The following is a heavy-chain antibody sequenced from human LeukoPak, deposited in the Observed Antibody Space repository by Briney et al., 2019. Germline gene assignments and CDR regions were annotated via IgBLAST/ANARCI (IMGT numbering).Heavy chain of an antibody. Sequence: GGSLRLSCAASGFTFSDYYMSWIRQAPGKGLEWVSYISSSGSTIYYADSVKGRFTISRDNSKNTLYLQMSSLRAEDTAVYFCARHRGSSLFVDYWGQGTLVTVSS. D-gene: IGHD1-26*01. V-gene: IGHV3-11*01. CDR1: GFTFSDYY. J-gene: IGHJ4*02. CDR2: ISSSGSTI. CDR3: ARHRGSSLFVDY.